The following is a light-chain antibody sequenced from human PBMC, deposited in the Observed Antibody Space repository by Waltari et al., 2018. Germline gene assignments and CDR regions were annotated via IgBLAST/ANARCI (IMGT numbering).Light chain of an antibody. Sequence: DIKMTQSPSTLSASVGERVTITCRASQSINGWLAWYQQKPGKAPKLLIYKAFTLESGVPSRFSGSGSGTQFTLTINSLQPDDVATYYCQHYSGYPLTFGGGTKVDIK. CDR1: QSINGW. J-gene: IGKJ4*01. CDR3: QHYSGYPLT. CDR2: KAF. V-gene: IGKV1-5*03.